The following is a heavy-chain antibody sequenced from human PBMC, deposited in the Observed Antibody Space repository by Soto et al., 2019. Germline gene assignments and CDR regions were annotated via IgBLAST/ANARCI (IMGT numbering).Heavy chain of an antibody. CDR2: INPNSGGT. V-gene: IGHV1-2*04. CDR3: ARGGGSFYYYYYMDV. Sequence: QVQLVQSGAEVKKPGASVKVSCKASGYTFTGYYMHWVRQAPGQGLEWMGWINPNSGGTNYAQKFQGWVTMTRDTSISTAYMELSRLRSDDTAVYYCARGGGSFYYYYYMDVWGKGTTVTVSS. CDR1: GYTFTGYY. J-gene: IGHJ6*03.